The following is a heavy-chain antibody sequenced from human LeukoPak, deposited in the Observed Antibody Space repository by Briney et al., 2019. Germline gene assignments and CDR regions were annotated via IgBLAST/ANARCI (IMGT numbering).Heavy chain of an antibody. CDR3: ARARAAAGIGEAAFDI. Sequence: KPGGSLRLSCAASGFTFSSYSMNWVRQAPGKGLEWVSSISSSSSYIYYADSVKGRFTISRDNAKNSLYLQMNSLRAEGTAVYYCARARAAAGIGEAAFDIWGQGTMVTVSS. CDR2: ISSSSSYI. J-gene: IGHJ3*02. CDR1: GFTFSSYS. V-gene: IGHV3-21*01. D-gene: IGHD6-13*01.